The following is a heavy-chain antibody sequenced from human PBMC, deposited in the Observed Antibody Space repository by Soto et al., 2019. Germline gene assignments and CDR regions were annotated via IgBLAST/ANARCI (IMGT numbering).Heavy chain of an antibody. CDR2: ISSSSSTI. Sequence: EVQLVESGGGLVQPGGSLRLSCAASGFTFSSYSMNWVRQAPGKGLEWVSYISSSSSTIYYADSVKGRFTISRDNAKNSXYLXXXSXXXXXXXXYYXXXXXXXXXXXXXXXXWGQGTLVTVSS. D-gene: IGHD3-10*01. J-gene: IGHJ5*02. CDR3: XXXXXXXXXXXXXXX. V-gene: IGHV3-48*01. CDR1: GFTFSSYS.